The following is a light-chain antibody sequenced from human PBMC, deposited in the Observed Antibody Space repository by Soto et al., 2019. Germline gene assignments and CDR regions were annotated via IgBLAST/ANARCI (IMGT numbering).Light chain of an antibody. CDR3: XSXDSSLSGSVV. J-gene: IGLJ2*01. V-gene: IGLV1-40*01. CDR1: SSNIGAGYD. Sequence: QSVLTQPPSVSGAPGQRVTISCTGSSSNIGAGYDVHWYQQLPGTAPKLLIYGNSNRPSGVPXXFSGSKSGTSASLAITGXXXXDXPXXXXXSXDSSLSGSVVFGGGTKVTVL. CDR2: GNS.